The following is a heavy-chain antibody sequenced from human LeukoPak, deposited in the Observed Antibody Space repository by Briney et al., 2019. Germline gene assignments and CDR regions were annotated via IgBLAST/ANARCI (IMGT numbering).Heavy chain of an antibody. CDR1: AWSFNDHY. Sequence: SQTLSLTCAVYAWSFNDHYCNWIRHPPGKGMEWIGEINARGDSYFNPSLKSRVTISVDSSKNQFSLTLRSMIAADTAVYYCARGQVPAARGYNWFDPWGQGTLVTVSS. CDR3: ARGQVPAARGYNWFDP. J-gene: IGHJ5*02. CDR2: INARGDS. D-gene: IGHD2-2*01. V-gene: IGHV4-34*01.